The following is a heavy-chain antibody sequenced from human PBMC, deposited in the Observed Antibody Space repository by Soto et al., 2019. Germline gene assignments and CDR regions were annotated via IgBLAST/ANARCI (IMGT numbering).Heavy chain of an antibody. V-gene: IGHV3-15*07. CDR3: AKHPRSNWFDA. Sequence: EVQLVQSGGGLVEPGGSLRLSCAASGFSFSNVWMNWVRQAPGKGLEWVGRIKSKTEGGTTEFTAPVEGRFTISRDDSKSTLYLEINRLKAEDTAVYYCAKHPRSNWFDAWGQGALVTVSS. J-gene: IGHJ5*02. CDR2: IKSKTEGGTT. CDR1: GFSFSNVW.